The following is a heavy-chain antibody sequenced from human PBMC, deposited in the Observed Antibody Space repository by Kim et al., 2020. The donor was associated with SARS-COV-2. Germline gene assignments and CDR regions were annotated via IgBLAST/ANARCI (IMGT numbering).Heavy chain of an antibody. V-gene: IGHV1-18*01. CDR2: ISTYNGNT. J-gene: IGHJ5*02. CDR1: GYPFDSYS. CDR3: ARYHNQGNRFDP. D-gene: IGHD3-10*01. Sequence: ASVKVSCKTSGYPFDSYSIGWIRQAPGQGLEWMGWISTYNGNTDFAQKFRGRLTMTKDTPATTVYMELRSLRSDDTAVYYCARYHNQGNRFDPWGQGTLVTVTS.